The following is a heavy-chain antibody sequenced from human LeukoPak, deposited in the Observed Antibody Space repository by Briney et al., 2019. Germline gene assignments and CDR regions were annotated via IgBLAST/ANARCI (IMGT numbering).Heavy chain of an antibody. CDR3: ARLKEGIDY. CDR1: GGSISGSSYF. Sequence: SETLSLTCAVSGGSISGSSYFWGWIRQPPGKGLEWVGSIYYSGNTYYNPSLKSRVTISVDTSKNQFSLKLSSVTAADTAVYYCARLKEGIDYWGQGTLVTVSS. J-gene: IGHJ4*02. V-gene: IGHV4-39*01. D-gene: IGHD3-10*01. CDR2: IYYSGNT.